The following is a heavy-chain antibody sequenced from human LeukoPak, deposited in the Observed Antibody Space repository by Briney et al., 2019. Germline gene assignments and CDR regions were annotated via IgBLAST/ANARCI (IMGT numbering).Heavy chain of an antibody. J-gene: IGHJ4*02. Sequence: GGSLRPSCAASGFTVITNDMTWVRQAPGKGLEWVSVLYSDGNTKYADSVPGRFTISRDNSKNTLYLEMNSLSPDDTAVYYCARGVEPLAANTLAYWGQGTLVTVSS. V-gene: IGHV3-53*01. CDR1: GFTVITND. CDR2: LYSDGNT. D-gene: IGHD1-14*01. CDR3: ARGVEPLAANTLAY.